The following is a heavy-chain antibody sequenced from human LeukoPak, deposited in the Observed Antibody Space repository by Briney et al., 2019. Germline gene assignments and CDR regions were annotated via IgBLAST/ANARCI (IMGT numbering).Heavy chain of an antibody. CDR3: ARGYDLLTGYLYYFDY. Sequence: PGGSLRLSCAASGFTFSSYAMHWVRQAPGKGLEWVAVISYDGTNKYYADSVKGRFTISRDNSKNTLYLQMNSLRAEDTAVFYCARGYDLLTGYLYYFDYWGQGTLVTASS. CDR1: GFTFSSYA. CDR2: ISYDGTNK. V-gene: IGHV3-30*01. D-gene: IGHD3-9*01. J-gene: IGHJ4*02.